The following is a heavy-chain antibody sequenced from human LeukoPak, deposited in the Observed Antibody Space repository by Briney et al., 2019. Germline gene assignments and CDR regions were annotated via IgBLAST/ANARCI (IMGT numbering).Heavy chain of an antibody. V-gene: IGHV1-2*02. CDR3: VRDEGYYNSGAHCDVFDF. CDR1: GYTFTNYF. D-gene: IGHD3-22*01. CDR2: INPNNGET. J-gene: IGHJ3*01. Sequence: ASVKVSCKASGYTFTNYFVQWVRPARGQGLEWMGWINPNNGETKYSQIFQGRVTISTDTSTSTAYMELSRLRSDDTAVYYCVRDEGYYNSGAHCDVFDFWGQGTMVTVSS.